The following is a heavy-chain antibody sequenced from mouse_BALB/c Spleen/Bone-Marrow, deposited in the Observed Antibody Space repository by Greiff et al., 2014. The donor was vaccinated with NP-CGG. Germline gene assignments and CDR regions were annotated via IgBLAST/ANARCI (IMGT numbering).Heavy chain of an antibody. Sequence: EVMLVESGGGLVQPGGSLRLSCATSGLTFTDFYMSWVRQPPGKALEWLGFIRNKANGYTTEYSASVKGRFTISRDNSQSILYLQMNTLRAEDSATYYCAREGVYYGNPYWYFDVWGAGTTVTVSS. CDR1: GLTFTDFY. CDR2: IRNKANGYTT. D-gene: IGHD2-1*01. CDR3: AREGVYYGNPYWYFDV. J-gene: IGHJ1*01. V-gene: IGHV7-3*02.